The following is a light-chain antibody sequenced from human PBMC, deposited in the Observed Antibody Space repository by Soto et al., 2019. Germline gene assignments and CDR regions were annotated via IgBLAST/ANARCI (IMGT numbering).Light chain of an antibody. CDR2: GXS. CDR1: RSVSDNY. V-gene: IGKV3-20*01. J-gene: IGKJ1*01. CDR3: QQYGSSTLT. Sequence: EFMLTQSPGTLSLSSGERATLAXRSSRSVSDNYLVWYQHKRGXAPRXXXYGXSSRATGIPDRFAGSGSGTDFTLTISRLELADFVVYYCQQYGSSTLTFGQGTKVDIK.